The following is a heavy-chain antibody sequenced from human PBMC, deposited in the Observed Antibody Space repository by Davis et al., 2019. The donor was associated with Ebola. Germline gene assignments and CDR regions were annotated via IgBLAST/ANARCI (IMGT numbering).Heavy chain of an antibody. D-gene: IGHD3-9*01. CDR2: INHSGST. CDR3: ARDYYDILTGYYPFNY. Sequence: SETLSLTCVVYGGSFSGYYWSWIRQPPGKGLEWIGEINHSGSTNYNPSLKSRVTISVDTSKNQFSLKLSSVTAADTAVYYCARDYYDILTGYYPFNYWGQGTLVTVSS. CDR1: GGSFSGYY. V-gene: IGHV4-34*01. J-gene: IGHJ4*02.